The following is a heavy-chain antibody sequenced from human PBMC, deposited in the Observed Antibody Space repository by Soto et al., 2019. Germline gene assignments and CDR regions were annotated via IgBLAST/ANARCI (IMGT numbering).Heavy chain of an antibody. D-gene: IGHD6-19*01. CDR1: GFTFSSYG. V-gene: IGHV3-30*18. J-gene: IGHJ3*02. CDR2: ISYDGSNK. CDR3: AKQGRAVAATGAFDI. Sequence: GGSLRLSCAASGFTFSSYGMHWVRQAPGKGLEWVAVISYDGSNKYYADSVKGRFTISRDNSKNTLYLQMNSLRAEDTAVYYCAKQGRAVAATGAFDIWGQGTMVTVS.